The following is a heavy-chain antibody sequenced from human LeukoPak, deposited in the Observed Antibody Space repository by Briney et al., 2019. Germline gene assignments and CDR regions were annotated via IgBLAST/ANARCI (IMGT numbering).Heavy chain of an antibody. CDR1: GFTFSDAW. Sequence: GGSLRLSRVASGFTFSDAWMRWVRQAPGKGLEGGGRIKSKIDGGTIDYAATVKGRFAISRDDSRNTQYLQMNSLKTDDTAVYYCTTRRQDGCWGQGTLVTVS. D-gene: IGHD6-25*01. J-gene: IGHJ4*02. CDR3: TTRRQDGC. V-gene: IGHV3-15*01. CDR2: IKSKIDGGTI.